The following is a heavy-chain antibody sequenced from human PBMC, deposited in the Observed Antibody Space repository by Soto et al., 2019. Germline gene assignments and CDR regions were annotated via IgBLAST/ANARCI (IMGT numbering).Heavy chain of an antibody. CDR1: GYTFTSYY. Sequence: GASVKVSCKASGYTFTSYYMHWVRQAPGQGLEWMGIINPSGGSTSYAQKFQGRVTMTRDTSTSTVYMELSSLRSEDTAVYYCARDGAIDDYCYGMDVWGQGTTVTVSS. CDR2: INPSGGST. J-gene: IGHJ6*02. D-gene: IGHD2-15*01. V-gene: IGHV1-46*01. CDR3: ARDGAIDDYCYGMDV.